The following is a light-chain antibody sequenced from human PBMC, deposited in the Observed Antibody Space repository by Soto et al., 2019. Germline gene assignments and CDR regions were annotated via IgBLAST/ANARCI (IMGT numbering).Light chain of an antibody. CDR3: HSYDTTLGGHVI. Sequence: QSVLTQPPSVSGAPGQGVSISCTGSSSNIGAGHDVHWYQQFPGAAPKLLIYDNDKRPSGVPDRFSASKSGTSASLAVTGLQAEDEADYYCHSYDTTLGGHVIFGGGTKLTVL. J-gene: IGLJ2*01. V-gene: IGLV1-40*01. CDR1: SSNIGAGHD. CDR2: DND.